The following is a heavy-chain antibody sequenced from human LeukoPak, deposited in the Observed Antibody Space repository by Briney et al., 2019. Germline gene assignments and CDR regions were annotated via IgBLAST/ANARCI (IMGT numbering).Heavy chain of an antibody. CDR2: VSGSRGNT. V-gene: IGHV3-23*01. J-gene: IGHJ4*02. Sequence: GGSLRLSCVASGFTFSNFGMSWVRQAPGKGLEWVSSVSGSRGNTDYADSVTGRFTISRDNSKNALYLQMNSLRAEDTAVYYCANHPSIAVAGSDYWGQGTLVTVSS. CDR3: ANHPSIAVAGSDY. CDR1: GFTFSNFG. D-gene: IGHD6-19*01.